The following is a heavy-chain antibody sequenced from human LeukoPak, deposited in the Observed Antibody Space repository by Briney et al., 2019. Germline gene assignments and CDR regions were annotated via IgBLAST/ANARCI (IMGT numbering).Heavy chain of an antibody. D-gene: IGHD4-17*01. CDR3: AKGGASVTRYVDY. CDR1: GFTVSSNS. Sequence: GGSLRLSCTVSGFTVSSNSMQWVRQTPGKGLEWVGIMSNSGENTFYGEAVKGRFTISRDNSQNTLYLQMNSLRPEDTAVYYCAKGGASVTRYVDYWGQGTLVTVSS. J-gene: IGHJ4*02. CDR2: MSNSGENT. V-gene: IGHV3-30*18.